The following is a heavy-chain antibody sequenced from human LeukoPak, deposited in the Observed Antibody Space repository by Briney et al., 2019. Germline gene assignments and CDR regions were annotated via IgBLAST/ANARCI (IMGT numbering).Heavy chain of an antibody. D-gene: IGHD3-10*01. CDR2: IFFSGST. Sequence: PSETLSLTCIVSGASISSDYWSWIRQPPGKGLEWIGYIFFSGSTNYNPSLKSRVTMSVDTSKNQFSLKLSSVTAADTAVYYCARKSYGSGSQYEKYNWFDPWGQGTLVTVSS. CDR1: GASISSDY. V-gene: IGHV4-59*01. J-gene: IGHJ5*02. CDR3: ARKSYGSGSQYEKYNWFDP.